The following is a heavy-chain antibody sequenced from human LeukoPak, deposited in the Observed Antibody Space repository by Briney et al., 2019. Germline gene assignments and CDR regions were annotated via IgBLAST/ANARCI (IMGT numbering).Heavy chain of an antibody. CDR3: AGRRITGTTYYFDY. V-gene: IGHV4-34*10. D-gene: IGHD1-20*01. Sequence: SETLSLTCAVYGGSFTGYYWSWIRQSPGKGLEWIGEINHSGSTNYNPSLKSRVTMSVDTSKNQFSLKLSSVTAADTAVYYCAGRRITGTTYYFDYWGQGTLVTVSS. CDR1: GGSFTGYY. J-gene: IGHJ4*02. CDR2: INHSGST.